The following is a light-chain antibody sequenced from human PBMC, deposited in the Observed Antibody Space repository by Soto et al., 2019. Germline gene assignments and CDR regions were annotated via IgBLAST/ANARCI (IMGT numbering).Light chain of an antibody. CDR3: SSHTISSALQV. J-gene: IGLJ1*01. CDR1: IXDFVVYNY. Sequence: QSVLTQPASVSGSPGQSITISCTGTIXDFVVYNYVSWYQQHPGKAPKLMIYGVSNRPSGVSNRFSGSKSGNTASLTISGLQADDEADYYCSSHTISSALQVFGTGTKGTVL. V-gene: IGLV2-14*01. CDR2: GVS.